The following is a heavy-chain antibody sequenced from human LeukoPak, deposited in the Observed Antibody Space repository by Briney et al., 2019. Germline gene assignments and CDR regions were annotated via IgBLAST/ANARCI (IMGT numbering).Heavy chain of an antibody. J-gene: IGHJ4*02. CDR1: GGSFSGYY. Sequence: SETLSLTCAVYGGSFSGYYWGWIRQPPGKGLEWIGEINHSGSTNYNPSLKSRVTISVDTSKNQFSLKLGSVTAADTAVYYCASIVGATRFGEDYWGQGTLVTVSS. CDR2: INHSGST. CDR3: ASIVGATRFGEDY. V-gene: IGHV4-34*01. D-gene: IGHD1-26*01.